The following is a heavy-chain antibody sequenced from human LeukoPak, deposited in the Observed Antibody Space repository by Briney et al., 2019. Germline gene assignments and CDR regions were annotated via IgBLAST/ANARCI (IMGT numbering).Heavy chain of an antibody. CDR2: IYHSGST. V-gene: IGHV4-30-2*01. CDR1: GGSISSGGYS. J-gene: IGHJ6*02. CDR3: ARGGRVDFWSGYSPDYYYGMDV. D-gene: IGHD3-3*01. Sequence: SQTLSLTCAVSGGSISSGGYSWSWIRQPPGKGLEWIGYIYHSGSTYYNPSLKSRVTISVDRSKNQFSPKLSSVTAADTAVYYCARGGRVDFWSGYSPDYYYGMDVWGQGTTVTVSS.